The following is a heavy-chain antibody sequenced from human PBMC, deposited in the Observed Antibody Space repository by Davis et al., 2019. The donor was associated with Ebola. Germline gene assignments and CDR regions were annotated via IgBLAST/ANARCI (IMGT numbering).Heavy chain of an antibody. D-gene: IGHD3-3*01. CDR1: GYSFTSYW. CDR3: ARHVGSTIFGVVIPHYYYYGMDV. V-gene: IGHV5-10-1*01. CDR2: IDPCDSYT. Sequence: PGGSLRLSCKGSGYSFTSYWISWVRQMPGKGLEWMGRIDPCDSYTNYSPSFQGHVTISADKSISTAYLQWSSLKASDTAMYYCARHVGSTIFGVVIPHYYYYGMDVWGQGTTVTVSS. J-gene: IGHJ6*02.